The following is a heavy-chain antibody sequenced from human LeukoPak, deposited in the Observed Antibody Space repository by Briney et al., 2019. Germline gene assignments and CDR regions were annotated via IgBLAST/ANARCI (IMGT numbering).Heavy chain of an antibody. V-gene: IGHV1-69*05. Sequence: AVKVSCKASGGTFSSYAISWVRQAPGQGLEWMGRIIPIFGPANYPQNFQGRVTISTDKSTTTVYMELSSLRFHDTAVYYCARDDRLWGGNPNMDVWGKGTTVTVS. D-gene: IGHD4-23*01. J-gene: IGHJ6*03. CDR2: IIPIFGPA. CDR1: GGTFSSYA. CDR3: ARDDRLWGGNPNMDV.